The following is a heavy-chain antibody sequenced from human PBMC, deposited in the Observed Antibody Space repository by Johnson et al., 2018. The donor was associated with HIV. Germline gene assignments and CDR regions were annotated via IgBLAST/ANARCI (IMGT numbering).Heavy chain of an antibody. CDR1: GLNFSDYS. CDR3: ARGRISGQEVDLRGGGFDV. V-gene: IGHV3-30-3*01. CDR2: ISFDGSSK. J-gene: IGHJ3*01. D-gene: IGHD1-26*01. Sequence: QVQLVESGGGVVQPGTSMRLSCAASGLNFSDYSMHWVRQAPGKGLEWMAIISFDGSSKYYADSVKGRFTISRDNSNNTLYLQMNNLRLEDTAVYLCARGRISGQEVDLRGGGFDVWGQGTMVTVSS.